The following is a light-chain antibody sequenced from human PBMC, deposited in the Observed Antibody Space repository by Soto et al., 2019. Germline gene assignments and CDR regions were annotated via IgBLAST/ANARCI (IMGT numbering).Light chain of an antibody. CDR1: SNDVGGYKY. V-gene: IGLV2-14*01. Sequence: QSARTQPASMSGSPGQSITISCTGTSNDVGGYKYVSWYQQHPGKAPKLMIYEVSNRPSGVPNRFSGSKSGNTASLTISGLQTEDEADYYCNSYTSRYTYVFGTGTKLTVL. CDR3: NSYTSRYTYV. CDR2: EVS. J-gene: IGLJ1*01.